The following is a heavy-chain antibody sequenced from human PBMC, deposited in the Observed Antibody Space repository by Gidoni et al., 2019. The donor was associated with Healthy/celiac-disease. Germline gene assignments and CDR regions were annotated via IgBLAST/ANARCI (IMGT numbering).Heavy chain of an antibody. CDR2: ISGSGGST. CDR1: GFTFSSYA. J-gene: IGHJ4*02. CDR3: AKDYSSGWYVVGGRWYYFDY. Sequence: EVQLLESGGGLVQPGGSLRLSCAASGFTFSSYAISWVRQAPGKGLEWVSAISGSGGSTYYADSVKGRFTISRDNSKNTLYLQMNSLRAEDTAVYYCAKDYSSGWYVVGGRWYYFDYWGQGTLVTVSS. D-gene: IGHD6-19*01. V-gene: IGHV3-23*01.